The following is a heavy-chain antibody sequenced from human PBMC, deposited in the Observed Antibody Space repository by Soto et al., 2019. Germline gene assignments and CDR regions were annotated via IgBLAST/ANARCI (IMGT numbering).Heavy chain of an antibody. J-gene: IGHJ4*02. CDR2: ISGSGGST. D-gene: IGHD2-2*01. CDR3: AKVEYCSSTSCYVPFDY. V-gene: IGHV3-23*01. CDR1: GFTFSSYA. Sequence: GGSLRLSCAASGFTFSSYAMSWVRQAPGKGLEWVSAISGSGGSTYYADSVKGRFTISRDNSKNTLYLQMNSLRAEDTAVYYCAKVEYCSSTSCYVPFDYWGQGTLVTVSS.